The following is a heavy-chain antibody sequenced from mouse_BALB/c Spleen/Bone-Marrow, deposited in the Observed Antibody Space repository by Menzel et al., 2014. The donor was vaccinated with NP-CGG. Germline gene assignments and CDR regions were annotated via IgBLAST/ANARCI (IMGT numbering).Heavy chain of an antibody. V-gene: IGHV1S81*02. Sequence: QVQLQQSGAELVKPGASLKLSCKASGYTSTNYWIHWVKQRPGQGLEWIGEINPSNGRTNYNEKFKTKATLTVDKSSSTAYMQLSRLTSEDSAVNYGAARLSQLAMDYWGQGTSVTGSS. D-gene: IGHD3-3*01. CDR3: AARLSQLAMDY. J-gene: IGHJ4*01. CDR1: GYTSTNYW. CDR2: INPSNGRT.